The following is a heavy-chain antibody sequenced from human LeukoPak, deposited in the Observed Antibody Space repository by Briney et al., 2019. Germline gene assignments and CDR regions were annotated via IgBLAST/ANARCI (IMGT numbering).Heavy chain of an antibody. CDR1: GFAFINYA. CDR3: LKDNFGSGSN. D-gene: IGHD3-10*01. J-gene: IGHJ4*02. V-gene: IGHV3-64D*06. Sequence: PGGSLRLSCSASGFAFINYAXXXXXXAXXXXLXXXSXXXXNGXXXXXXXSXKXXXXXXRXXSKNTLYLQMSSLTTEDTAVYYCLKDNFGSGSNWGQGTLVTVSS. CDR2: XXXNGXXX.